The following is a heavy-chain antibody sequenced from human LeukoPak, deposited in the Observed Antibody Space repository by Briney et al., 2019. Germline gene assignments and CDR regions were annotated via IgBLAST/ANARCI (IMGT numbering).Heavy chain of an antibody. J-gene: IGHJ5*02. CDR2: IYSGGST. V-gene: IGHV3-53*05. CDR3: ARESSPLPRRYCSGGSCYVAPPRYNWFDP. CDR1: GFTVSSNY. D-gene: IGHD2-15*01. Sequence: GGSLRLSCAASGFTVSSNYMSWVRQAPGKGLEWVSVIYSGGSTYYADSVKGRFTISRDNSKSTLYIQMNSLRSEDTAVYYCARESSPLPRRYCSGGSCYVAPPRYNWFDPWGQGTLVTVSS.